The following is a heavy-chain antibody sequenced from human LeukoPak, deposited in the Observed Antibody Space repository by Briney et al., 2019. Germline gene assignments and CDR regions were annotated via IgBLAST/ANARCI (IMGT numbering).Heavy chain of an antibody. V-gene: IGHV3-7*01. D-gene: IGHD4-23*01. Sequence: SGGSLRLSCAASGFTFSSYWMSWVRQAPGKGLEWVANIKQDGSEKYYVDSVKGRFTISRDNAKNSLYLQMNSLRAEDTAVYYCARDRGTVVTLANDAFDIWGQGTMVTVSS. CDR3: ARDRGTVVTLANDAFDI. CDR2: IKQDGSEK. J-gene: IGHJ3*02. CDR1: GFTFSSYW.